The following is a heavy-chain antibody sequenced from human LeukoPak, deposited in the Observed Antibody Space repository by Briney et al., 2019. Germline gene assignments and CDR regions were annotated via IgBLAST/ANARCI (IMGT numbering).Heavy chain of an antibody. D-gene: IGHD1-26*01. CDR3: ARRDVGATIDY. V-gene: IGHV4-59*08. Sequence: SETLSLTCTVSSGSISRYYWSWIRHSPGKGLEWIGYIYYSGSTNYNPSLKSRVTISVDTSKNQFSLKLSSVTAADTAVYYCARRDVGATIDYWGQGTLVTVSS. J-gene: IGHJ4*02. CDR1: SGSISRYY. CDR2: IYYSGST.